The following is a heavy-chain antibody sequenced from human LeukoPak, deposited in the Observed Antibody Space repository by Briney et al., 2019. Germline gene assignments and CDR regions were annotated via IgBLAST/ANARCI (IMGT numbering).Heavy chain of an antibody. Sequence: SETLSLTCTVTGGTICSYYWSWIRQPAGKGLEWIGRIYTRGSTNYNPSLKSRVTMSVDTSKNQFSLKLSSVTAADTAVYYCARDSYGSGSYYKRHYYYYGMDVWGQGTTVTVSS. V-gene: IGHV4-4*07. CDR1: GGTICSYY. CDR2: IYTRGST. J-gene: IGHJ6*02. CDR3: ARDSYGSGSYYKRHYYYYGMDV. D-gene: IGHD3-10*01.